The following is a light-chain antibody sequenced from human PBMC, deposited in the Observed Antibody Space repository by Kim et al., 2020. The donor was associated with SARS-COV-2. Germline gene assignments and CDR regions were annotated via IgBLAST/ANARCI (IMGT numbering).Light chain of an antibody. J-gene: IGKJ4*01. CDR3: QQYSRSVT. CDR1: QSIGSSY. Sequence: EIVLTQSPGTLSLSPGERATLSCRVSQSIGSSYLAWYQQKPGQAPRLLIFAASSRATGIPDRFSGSGSGTDFTLTISRLEPEDFAVYYCQQYSRSVTFGGGTKVDIK. V-gene: IGKV3-20*01. CDR2: AAS.